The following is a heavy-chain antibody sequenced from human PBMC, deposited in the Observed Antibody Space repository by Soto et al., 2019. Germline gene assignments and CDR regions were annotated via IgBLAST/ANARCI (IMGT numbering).Heavy chain of an antibody. D-gene: IGHD7-27*01. V-gene: IGHV1-69*06. CDR2: LIPLFGTT. CDR1: GGTFSGHA. Sequence: QVQMVQSGAEVKKPGSSVKVSCEASGGTFSGHAISWVRQAPGQGPEWMGGLIPLFGTTQHAQNFQDRLTITADKSPSTAYMELTSLRFEDTAIYYFARGPNWGYRFDSWGQGTLVNVSS. J-gene: IGHJ4*02. CDR3: ARGPNWGYRFDS.